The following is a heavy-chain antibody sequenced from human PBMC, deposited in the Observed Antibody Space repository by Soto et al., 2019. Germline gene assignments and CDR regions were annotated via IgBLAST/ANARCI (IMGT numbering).Heavy chain of an antibody. D-gene: IGHD4-17*01. CDR1: GYTYTSYA. J-gene: IGHJ6*02. V-gene: IGHV1-3*01. CDR2: INAGNGNT. CDR3: ARTVGYYYGMDV. Sequence: QVQLVQSGAEVKKPGASVKVSCKASGYTYTSYAMHWVRQAPGQRLEWMGWINAGNGNTKYSQKFQGRVTITRDTSASTAYLELSSLRSEDTAVYYCARTVGYYYGMDVWGQWTTVTVSS.